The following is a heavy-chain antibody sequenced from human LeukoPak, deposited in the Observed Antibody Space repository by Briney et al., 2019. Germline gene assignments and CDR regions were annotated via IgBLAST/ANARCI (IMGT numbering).Heavy chain of an antibody. J-gene: IGHJ3*02. CDR1: GVSIRNYY. CDR2: IYYSGST. D-gene: IGHD4-17*01. V-gene: IGHV4-59*01. CDR3: ARAAPTVDAFDI. Sequence: SETLSLTCAVSGVSIRNYYWSWIRQPPGKGLEWIGCIYYSGSTNYSPSLKSRVTISVDTSKNQFSLKLSSVTAADTALYYCARAAPTVDAFDIWGQGTMVTVSS.